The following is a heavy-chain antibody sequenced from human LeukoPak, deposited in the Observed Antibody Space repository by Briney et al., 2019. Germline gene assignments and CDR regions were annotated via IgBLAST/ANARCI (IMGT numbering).Heavy chain of an antibody. Sequence: GGSLRLSCVASGFAFSSFAMSWVRQAPGKGLEWVSGLTGSGSTFHADSVKGRFTISRDNSKNTLSLQMNSLRAEDTAVYYCAKMKGWRLYDYCMDVWGKGTAVTVSS. D-gene: IGHD2-15*01. J-gene: IGHJ6*03. CDR2: LTGSGST. CDR3: AKMKGWRLYDYCMDV. CDR1: GFAFSSFA. V-gene: IGHV3-23*01.